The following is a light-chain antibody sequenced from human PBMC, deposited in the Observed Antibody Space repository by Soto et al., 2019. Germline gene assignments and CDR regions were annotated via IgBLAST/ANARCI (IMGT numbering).Light chain of an antibody. CDR2: GAS. Sequence: EIVLTQSPATLSVSPGERATLSCRASQWVYSSYLAWYQQKPGQVPRLVMYGASSRATGIPDRFSGSGSGTDFTLTISRLEPEDFAQYWCQQYGSSPPTFGQGTKVDIK. V-gene: IGKV3-20*01. CDR1: QWVYSSY. CDR3: QQYGSSPPT. J-gene: IGKJ1*01.